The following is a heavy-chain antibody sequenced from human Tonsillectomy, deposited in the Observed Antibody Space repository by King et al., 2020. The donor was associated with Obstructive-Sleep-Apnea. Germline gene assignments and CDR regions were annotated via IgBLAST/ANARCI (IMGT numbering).Heavy chain of an antibody. Sequence: QLQESGPGLVKPSETLSLTCTVSGGSISSSDYYWGWIRQPPGKGLEWIGSIYYSGSTYYNPSLKSRVTISLDTSKNHSSLRLCPVTAADTAVYYCVREDYGDFECAYWGQGTLVTVSS. CDR1: GGSISSSDYY. CDR2: IYYSGST. CDR3: VREDYGDFECAY. V-gene: IGHV4-39*07. J-gene: IGHJ4*02. D-gene: IGHD4-17*01.